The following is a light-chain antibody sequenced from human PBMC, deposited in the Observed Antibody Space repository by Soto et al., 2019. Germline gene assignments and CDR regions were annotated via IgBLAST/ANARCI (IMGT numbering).Light chain of an antibody. V-gene: IGLV1-40*01. Sequence: QLVLAQPPSVSGAPGQRITISCSGTRSNIGSAYDVHWYQQFPGAAPKLLIFETYNRVSGVPDRFSASRSGSSAFLVITGLQADDEADYYCQSYDGSDTILFGGGTQLTVL. CDR3: QSYDGSDTIL. CDR2: ETY. CDR1: RSNIGSAYD. J-gene: IGLJ2*01.